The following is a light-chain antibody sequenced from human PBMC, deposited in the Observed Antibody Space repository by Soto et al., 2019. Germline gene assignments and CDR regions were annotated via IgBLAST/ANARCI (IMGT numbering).Light chain of an antibody. CDR1: QSVGDTY. CDR3: QQYGSSPLT. J-gene: IGKJ4*01. Sequence: EDVLTQSPGTLSLSPGERATPSCRVSQSVGDTYLAWYQQKPGQAPRLLMYSTSIRATGIPDRFSGSGSGTDFTLTISRLEPEDFAVYYCQQYGSSPLTFGGGTKVDIK. CDR2: STS. V-gene: IGKV3-20*01.